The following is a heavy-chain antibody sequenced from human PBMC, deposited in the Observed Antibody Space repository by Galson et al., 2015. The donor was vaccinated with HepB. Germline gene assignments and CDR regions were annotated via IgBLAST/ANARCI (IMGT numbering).Heavy chain of an antibody. V-gene: IGHV4-61*01. CDR2: IYYSGST. CDR1: GGSVSSGSYY. Sequence: ETLSLTCTVSGGSVSSGSYYWSWIRQPPGKGLEWIGYIYYSGSTNYNPSLKSRVTISVDTSKNQFSLKLSSVTAADTAVYYCAREVGWGIAAQKAFDIWGQGTMVTVSS. J-gene: IGHJ3*02. CDR3: AREVGWGIAAQKAFDI. D-gene: IGHD6-13*01.